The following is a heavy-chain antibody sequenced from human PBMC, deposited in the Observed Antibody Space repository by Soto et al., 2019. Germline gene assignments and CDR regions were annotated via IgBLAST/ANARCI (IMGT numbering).Heavy chain of an antibody. V-gene: IGHV4-31*03. Sequence: QVQLQESGPGLVKPSQTRSFTCTVSGGSVRRGNYYWSWIRQFPGKGLEWIGYISNSGRTHYNPSLMSRITILVDTSKNQFFLELRSVTAADTALYYCARADYATGSYYPDYWGQGTLVTVSS. CDR3: ARADYATGSYYPDY. CDR1: GGSVRRGNYY. D-gene: IGHD3-10*01. CDR2: ISNSGRT. J-gene: IGHJ4*02.